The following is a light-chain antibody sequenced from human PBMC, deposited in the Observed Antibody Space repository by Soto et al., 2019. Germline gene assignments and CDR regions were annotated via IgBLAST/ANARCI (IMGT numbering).Light chain of an antibody. CDR1: QSISSY. CDR3: QQSNSTPTCT. V-gene: IGKV1-39*01. Sequence: DIQLTQSPSSLSASVGDRVTITCRASQSISSYLNWYQQKPGKAPKLLIYAASSLQSGVPSRFSGSGSGTDFTLTISSLQPEDFATYYCQQSNSTPTCTFGQGTKVDIK. CDR2: AAS. J-gene: IGKJ1*01.